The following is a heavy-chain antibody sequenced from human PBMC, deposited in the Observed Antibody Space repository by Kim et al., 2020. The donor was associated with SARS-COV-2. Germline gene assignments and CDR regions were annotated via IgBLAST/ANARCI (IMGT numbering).Heavy chain of an antibody. CDR3: ARERFAGFGADY. V-gene: IGHV1-3*01. CDR2: INAGNGNT. CDR1: GYTFTSYT. J-gene: IGHJ4*02. D-gene: IGHD3-10*01. Sequence: ASVKVSCKASGYTFTSYTIHWVRQAPGQRLEWMGWINAGNGNTKYSKKFQDRVTFIRDTSASTAYMELSSLRSEDTAVYYCARERFAGFGADYWGQGILVTVSS.